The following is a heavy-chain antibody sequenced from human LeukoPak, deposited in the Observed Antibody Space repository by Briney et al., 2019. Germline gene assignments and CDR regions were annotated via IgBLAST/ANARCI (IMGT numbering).Heavy chain of an antibody. CDR3: AKDSYPNPQLAGFDY. CDR2: ISWNSGSI. Sequence: GGSLRLSCAASGFTFDDYAMHWVRQAPGKGLEWVSGISWNSGSIGYADSVKGRFTISRDNAKNSLYLQMNSLRAEDTALCYCAKDSYPNPQLAGFDYWGQGTLVTVSS. J-gene: IGHJ4*02. V-gene: IGHV3-9*01. D-gene: IGHD2-2*01. CDR1: GFTFDDYA.